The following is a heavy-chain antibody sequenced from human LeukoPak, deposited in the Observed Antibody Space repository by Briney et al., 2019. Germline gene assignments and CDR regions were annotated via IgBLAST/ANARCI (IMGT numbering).Heavy chain of an antibody. Sequence: GASVKVSCQASGYTFTGNYMHWVRQAPGQGGEWMGWINPNSGTTNYAQRFQGRVTMTRDTSISTAYMELSGLTSDDTAVYYCARALTTVVVDYWGQGTLVTVSS. CDR3: ARALTTVVVDY. J-gene: IGHJ4*02. CDR2: INPNSGTT. CDR1: GYTFTGNY. V-gene: IGHV1-2*02. D-gene: IGHD4-23*01.